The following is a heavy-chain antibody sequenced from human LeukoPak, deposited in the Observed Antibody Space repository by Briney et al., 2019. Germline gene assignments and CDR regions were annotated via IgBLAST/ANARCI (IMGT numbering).Heavy chain of an antibody. J-gene: IGHJ4*02. D-gene: IGHD1-26*01. CDR3: ARGPATRVYYFDY. V-gene: IGHV3-21*01. CDR2: ISSSSSYI. CDR1: GFTFSSYS. Sequence: PGGSLRLSCAASGFTFSSYSMNWVRQAPGKGLEWVSSISSSSSYIYYADSVKGRFTISRDNAKNSLYLQMNNLRAEDTAVYYCARGPATRVYYFDYWGQGTLVTVSS.